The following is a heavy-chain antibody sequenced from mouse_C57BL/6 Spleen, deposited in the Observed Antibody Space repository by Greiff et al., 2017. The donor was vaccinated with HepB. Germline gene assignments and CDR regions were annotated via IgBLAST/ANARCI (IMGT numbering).Heavy chain of an antibody. CDR2: IYPGSGNT. Sequence: VQLQESGAELVRPGASVKLSCKASGYTFTDYYINWVKQRPGQGLEWIARIYPGSGNTYYNEKFKGKATLTADKSSSTAYMQLSSLTSEDSAVYFCARGIPDYWGQGTTLTVSS. J-gene: IGHJ2*01. CDR1: GYTFTDYY. V-gene: IGHV1-76*01. CDR3: ARGIPDY.